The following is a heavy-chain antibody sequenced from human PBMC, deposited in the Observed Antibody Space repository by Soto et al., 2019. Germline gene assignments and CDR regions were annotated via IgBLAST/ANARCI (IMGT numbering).Heavy chain of an antibody. CDR3: AKGPPTDGFWPFGP. J-gene: IGHJ5*02. V-gene: IGHV3-23*01. CDR2: IYGNGGGI. D-gene: IGHD3-3*01. Sequence: PLGSLRLSCAASGFTFSTYAMNWVRQAPGKGLEWVSGIYGNGGGISYGDSVKGRFTISRDNSNNMLYLQMHSLRVEDTAVYYCAKGPPTDGFWPFGPWGQGTLVTVSS. CDR1: GFTFSTYA.